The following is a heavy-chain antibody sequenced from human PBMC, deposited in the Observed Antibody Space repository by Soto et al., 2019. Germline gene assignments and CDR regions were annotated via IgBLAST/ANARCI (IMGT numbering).Heavy chain of an antibody. J-gene: IGHJ5*01. Sequence: ASVKVSCKASGYSFFSYYIHWVRQAPGQGLEWMGRFLASGGNTDHAQRFRGRVSMTRDTSTTNTVSLELTSLTSDDTAVYYCARGGATIFGVIDSWGQGTRVTVSS. CDR1: GYSFFSYY. CDR2: FLASGGNT. V-gene: IGHV1-46*01. CDR3: ARGGATIFGVIDS. D-gene: IGHD3-3*02.